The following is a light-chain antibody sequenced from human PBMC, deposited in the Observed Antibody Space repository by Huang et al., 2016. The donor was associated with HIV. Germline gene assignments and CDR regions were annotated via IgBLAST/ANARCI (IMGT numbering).Light chain of an antibody. Sequence: EIVLTQSPGTLSLSLGERATLSCRASQSVGIYLSWYQQKPGQAPRLLIYGSSTRFTGIPDRFSGGGSGTDFTLSISRLEPEDFAVYYCQQYERPPDTFGPGTKVNIK. CDR2: GSS. J-gene: IGKJ3*01. CDR3: QQYERPPDT. V-gene: IGKV3-20*01. CDR1: QSVGIY.